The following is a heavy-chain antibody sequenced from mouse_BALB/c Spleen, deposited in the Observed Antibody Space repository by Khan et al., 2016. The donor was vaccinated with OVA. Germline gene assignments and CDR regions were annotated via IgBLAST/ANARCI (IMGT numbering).Heavy chain of an antibody. V-gene: IGHV1-20*02. Sequence: EVELVESGPELVKPGASVKISCKASGYSFTGYFMNWVMQSHGKSLEWIGRINPHIGETFYNQKFKGKATLTVDESSSTVHMELRSLASEDSAVYYCARKNGSDFDYWGQGTTFTVSS. CDR2: INPHIGET. J-gene: IGHJ2*01. CDR1: GYSFTGYF. D-gene: IGHD1-1*01. CDR3: ARKNGSDFDY.